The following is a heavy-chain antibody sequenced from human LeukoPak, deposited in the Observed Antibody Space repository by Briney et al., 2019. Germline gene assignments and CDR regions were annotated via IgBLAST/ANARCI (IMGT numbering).Heavy chain of an antibody. CDR1: GGSISSSSYY. D-gene: IGHD3-9*01. CDR3: ARAVLRYTNWFDL. J-gene: IGHJ5*02. V-gene: IGHV4-39*07. CDR2: IYYSGST. Sequence: PSETLSLTCTVSGGSISSSSYYWGWLRQPPGKGLEWIGSIYYSGSTYYNPSLKSRVTISVDTSKTQFSLKLSSVTAADTAVYYCARAVLRYTNWFDLWGQGTLVTVSS.